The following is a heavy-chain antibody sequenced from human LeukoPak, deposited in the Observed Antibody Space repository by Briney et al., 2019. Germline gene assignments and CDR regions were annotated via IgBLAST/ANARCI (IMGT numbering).Heavy chain of an antibody. D-gene: IGHD3-16*02. CDR1: GGSISTYY. J-gene: IGHJ4*02. CDR2: IYDSGST. Sequence: SETLSLTCTVSGGSISTYYWNWIRQPPGKGLEWIGYIYDSGSTNYNPSLKSRVTISVDASMNQFSLKLSSVTAADTAVYYCARVGYDYVWGSYRPAYYFDYWGQGTLVTVSS. V-gene: IGHV4-59*08. CDR3: ARVGYDYVWGSYRPAYYFDY.